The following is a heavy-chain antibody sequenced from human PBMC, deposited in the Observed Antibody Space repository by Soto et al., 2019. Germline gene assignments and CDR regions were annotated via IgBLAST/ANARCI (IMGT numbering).Heavy chain of an antibody. D-gene: IGHD5-18*01. CDR3: ARDSGYSYGSFDY. CDR1: VGSISIYY. Sequence: SESLSLTCTVSVGSISIYYWSVIRQPPGKGLEWIGYIYYSGSTNYNPSLKSRVTISVDTSKNQFSLKLSSVTAADTALYYCARDSGYSYGSFDYWGQGTMVTVSS. CDR2: IYYSGST. J-gene: IGHJ4*02. V-gene: IGHV4-59*01.